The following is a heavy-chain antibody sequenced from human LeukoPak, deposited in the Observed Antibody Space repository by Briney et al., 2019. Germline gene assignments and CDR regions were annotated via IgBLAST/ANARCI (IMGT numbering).Heavy chain of an antibody. CDR3: ARHYLPPKLRYFDWLLYLDY. CDR2: IYYSGST. Sequence: SETLSLTCTVSGGSISSSSYYWGWIRQPPGKGLEWIGSIYYSGSTYYNPSLKSRVTISVDTSKNQFSLKLSSVTAADTAVYYCARHYLPPKLRYFDWLLYLDYWGQGTLVTVSS. V-gene: IGHV4-39*01. D-gene: IGHD3-9*01. J-gene: IGHJ4*02. CDR1: GGSISSSSYY.